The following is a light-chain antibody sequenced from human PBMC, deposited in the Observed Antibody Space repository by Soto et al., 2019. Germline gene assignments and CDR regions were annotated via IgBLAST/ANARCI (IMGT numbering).Light chain of an antibody. V-gene: IGKV3-15*01. CDR1: QSVSAN. J-gene: IGKJ4*01. CDR3: QQYNSWPLT. Sequence: EIVMAQSPATLSVSPGERATLSCRASQSVSANLAWYQQKPGQAPRLLIYGASTRATGVPASFSGSGSGTEFTLTISSLHSEDFAVYYCQQYNSWPLTFGGGTKVDIK. CDR2: GAS.